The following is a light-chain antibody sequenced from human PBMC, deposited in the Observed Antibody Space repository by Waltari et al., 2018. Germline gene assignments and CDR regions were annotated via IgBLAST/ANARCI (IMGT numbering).Light chain of an antibody. J-gene: IGLJ1*01. V-gene: IGLV2-14*03. CDR2: DVH. CDR3: SSYTSTNTYV. Sequence: QSALTQPAAVSESPGQSITISCTGTSSDVGAQNYVSWYQQHPGEAPKLMIYDVHKRPSGTSDRFSGSKSGNTASLSIFGRQAEDEADYYGSSYTSTNTYVFGSGTKVTVL. CDR1: SSDVGAQNY.